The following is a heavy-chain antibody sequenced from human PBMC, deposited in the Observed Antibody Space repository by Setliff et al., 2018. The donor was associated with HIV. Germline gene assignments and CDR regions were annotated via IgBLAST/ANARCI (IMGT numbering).Heavy chain of an antibody. CDR3: ARESQSTSYIAPPREFYFDH. CDR1: GFTFSDYF. V-gene: IGHV3-11*06. D-gene: IGHD3-10*01. CDR2: ISNSSGHT. J-gene: IGHJ4*02. Sequence: GGSLRLSCAASGFTFSDYFMAWVRQTPVKGLEWISYISNSSGHTVYADSVKGRFIISRDNAKNSLYLQMNSLRVEDTAVYYCARESQSTSYIAPPREFYFDHWGPGTLVTVSS.